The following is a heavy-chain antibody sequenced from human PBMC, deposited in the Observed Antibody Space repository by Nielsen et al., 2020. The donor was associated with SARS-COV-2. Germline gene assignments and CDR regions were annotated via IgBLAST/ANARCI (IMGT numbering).Heavy chain of an antibody. CDR1: GFTFSSYW. CDR3: ARKSIEFDP. CDR2: IKEDGSEK. V-gene: IGHV3-7*01. J-gene: IGHJ5*02. Sequence: GGSLRLSCAASGFTFSSYWMSWVRQAPGKGLEWVANIKEDGSEKYYVDSVKGRFSISRDNAKNSLYLQMNSLRDEDTAVYYCARKSIEFDPWGQGTLVTVSS.